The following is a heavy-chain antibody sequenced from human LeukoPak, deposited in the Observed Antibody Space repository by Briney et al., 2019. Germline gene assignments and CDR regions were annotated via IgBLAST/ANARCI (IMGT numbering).Heavy chain of an antibody. CDR1: GGTFSSYA. CDR2: IIPIFGTA. Sequence: ASVKVSCKASGGTFSSYAISWVRQAPGQGLEWMGGIIPIFGTANYAQKFQGRVTITTDESTSTAYMELSSLRSEDTAVYYCARSPTYYDILTGYRLGFYFDYWGQGTLVTVSS. V-gene: IGHV1-69*05. CDR3: ARSPTYYDILTGYRLGFYFDY. J-gene: IGHJ4*02. D-gene: IGHD3-9*01.